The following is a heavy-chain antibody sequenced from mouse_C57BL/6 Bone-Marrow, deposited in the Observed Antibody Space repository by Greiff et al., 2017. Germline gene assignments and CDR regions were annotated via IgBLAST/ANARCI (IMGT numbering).Heavy chain of an antibody. Sequence: QVQLQQPGAELVMPGASVKLSCKASGYTFPSYWMHWVKQRPGQGLEWIGEIDPSDSYTNYNQKFKGKSTLTVDKSSSTAYMQLSSLTSEDSAVYYCAREVDYGSSYDWWFGVWWAGTTVTVSS. D-gene: IGHD1-1*01. CDR2: IDPSDSYT. V-gene: IGHV1-69*01. CDR3: AREVDYGSSYDWWFGV. CDR1: GYTFPSYW. J-gene: IGHJ1*01.